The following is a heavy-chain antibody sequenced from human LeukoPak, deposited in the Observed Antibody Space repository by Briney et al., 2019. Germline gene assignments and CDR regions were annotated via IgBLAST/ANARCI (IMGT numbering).Heavy chain of an antibody. V-gene: IGHV3-48*02. CDR3: AREGDWGYYLYYFDY. D-gene: IGHD3-22*01. CDR1: GFTFSSYS. CDR2: ISSSGSTI. J-gene: IGHJ4*02. Sequence: GGSLRLSCAASGFTFSSYSMNWVRQAPGKGLEWVSYISSSGSTIYYADSVKGRFTISRDNAKNSLYLQMNSLRDEDTAVYYCAREGDWGYYLYYFDYWGQGTLVTVSS.